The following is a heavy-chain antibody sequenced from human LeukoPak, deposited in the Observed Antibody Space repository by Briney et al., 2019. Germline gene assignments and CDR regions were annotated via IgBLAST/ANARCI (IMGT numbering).Heavy chain of an antibody. Sequence: SGGSLRLSCTVSGFTVSSNSMSWVRQAPGKGLEWVSFIYSDNTHYSDSVKGRFTISRDNSKNTLYLQMNSLRAEDTAVYYCAKEHDFYDYWGQGTLVTVSS. V-gene: IGHV3-53*01. J-gene: IGHJ4*02. D-gene: IGHD2-21*02. CDR1: GFTVSSNS. CDR2: IYSDNT. CDR3: AKEHDFYDY.